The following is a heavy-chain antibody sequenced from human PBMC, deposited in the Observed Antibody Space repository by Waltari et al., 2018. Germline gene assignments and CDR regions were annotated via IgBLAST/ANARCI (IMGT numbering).Heavy chain of an antibody. J-gene: IGHJ4*02. Sequence: QVQLQESGPGLVKPSQTLSLTCTVSGDSITSNSFYWNWVRQPAGKGLEWIGRFSSSGYINYNPSLKSRVTISRDTSKKQFFLKLTSVTAADTAFYYCAREVTKVELGRRLPHFFDSWGQGTLVTVSS. V-gene: IGHV4-61*02. CDR1: GDSITSNSFY. D-gene: IGHD7-27*01. CDR3: AREVTKVELGRRLPHFFDS. CDR2: FSSSGYI.